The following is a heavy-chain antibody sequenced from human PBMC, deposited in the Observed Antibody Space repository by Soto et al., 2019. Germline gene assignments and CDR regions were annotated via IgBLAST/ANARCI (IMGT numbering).Heavy chain of an antibody. Sequence: ASVKVSCKPSGYTFTSLDIHWVRQTPGQGLEWMGWMQPSTGRTGYAQKCQGRVTMTRDTSKNTTYMALTTLTSDDTACYYCARGVSAGVDYGGQGTLVTAS. J-gene: IGHJ4*02. CDR2: MQPSTGRT. D-gene: IGHD1-26*01. CDR3: ARGVSAGVDY. V-gene: IGHV1-8*02. CDR1: GYTFTSLD.